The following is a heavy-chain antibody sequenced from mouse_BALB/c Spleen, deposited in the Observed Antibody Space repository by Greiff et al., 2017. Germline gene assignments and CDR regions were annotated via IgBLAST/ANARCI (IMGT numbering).Heavy chain of an antibody. J-gene: IGHJ2*01. CDR1: GFTFSSFG. CDR2: ISSGSSTI. CDR3: ARSGPRYYFDY. V-gene: IGHV5-17*02. Sequence: EVQLVESGGGLVQPGGSRKLSCAASGFTFSSFGMHWVRQAPEKGLEWVAYISSGSSTIYYADTVKGRFTISRDNPKNTLFLQMTSLRSEDTAMYYCARSGPRYYFDYWGQGTTLTVSS.